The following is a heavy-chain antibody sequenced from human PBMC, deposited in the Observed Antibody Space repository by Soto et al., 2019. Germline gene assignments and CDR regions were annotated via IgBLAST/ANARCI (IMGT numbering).Heavy chain of an antibody. Sequence: AASVKVSCKVSGYTLTELSMHWVRQAPGKGLEWMGGFDPEDGETIYAQKFQGRVTMTEDTSTDTAYMELSSLRSEDTAVYYCATAAVAIAAEENWFDPWGQGTLVTVSS. D-gene: IGHD6-13*01. CDR3: ATAAVAIAAEENWFDP. J-gene: IGHJ5*02. V-gene: IGHV1-24*01. CDR1: GYTLTELS. CDR2: FDPEDGET.